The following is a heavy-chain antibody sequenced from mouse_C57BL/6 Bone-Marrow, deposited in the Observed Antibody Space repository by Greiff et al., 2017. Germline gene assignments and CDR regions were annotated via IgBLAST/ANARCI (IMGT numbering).Heavy chain of an antibody. D-gene: IGHD2-3*01. CDR1: GYTFTDYY. J-gene: IGHJ3*01. CDR3: ATDGYYVAY. Sequence: EVQLQQSGPELVKPGASVKISCKASGYTFTDYYMNWVKQSHGKSLEWIGDINPNNGGTSYNQKFKGKATLTVDKSSSTAYMELRSLTSEDSAVYYCATDGYYVAYWGQGTLVTVSA. V-gene: IGHV1-26*01. CDR2: INPNNGGT.